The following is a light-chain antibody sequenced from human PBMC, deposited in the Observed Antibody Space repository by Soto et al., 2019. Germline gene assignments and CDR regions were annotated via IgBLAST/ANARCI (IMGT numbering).Light chain of an antibody. V-gene: IGKV1-5*03. CDR1: QTISSW. CDR3: RQSYSSTRT. Sequence: TQAPATLSGSVGDRVTITWRASQTISSWLAWYQQKPGKAPKLLIYKASTLKSGVPSRFSGSGSGTDFTLTITSLQPEDFESYYCRQSYSSTRTFGGGTQVDIK. CDR2: KAS. J-gene: IGKJ4*01.